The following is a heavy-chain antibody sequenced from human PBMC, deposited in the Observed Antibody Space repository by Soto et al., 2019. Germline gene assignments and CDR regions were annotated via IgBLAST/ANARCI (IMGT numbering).Heavy chain of an antibody. CDR2: VYHSGTT. CDR1: GGSVSSYY. D-gene: IGHD4-17*01. V-gene: IGHV4-59*02. Sequence: SETLSLTCTVSGGSVSSYYWSWIRQPPGKGPEWIGCVYHSGTTNYNPSPESRVTISVDTSKNQFSLKLSSVTAADTAVYYCARAMTTVTTLDYWGQGTLVTVSS. J-gene: IGHJ4*02. CDR3: ARAMTTVTTLDY.